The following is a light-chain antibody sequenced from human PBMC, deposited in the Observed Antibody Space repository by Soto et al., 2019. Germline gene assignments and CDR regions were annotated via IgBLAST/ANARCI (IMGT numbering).Light chain of an antibody. Sequence: DIVMTQSPDSLAVSLGDRATINCKSSQSVSSSSNNKNYIAWYQQKPGQAPKLLIYWTSTRESGVPDRFSGSGSGTDFTLTISSLLAADVAVYYCHQYYSTPFTFGPGTKVDIE. CDR1: QSVSSSSNNKNY. V-gene: IGKV4-1*01. CDR2: WTS. J-gene: IGKJ3*01. CDR3: HQYYSTPFT.